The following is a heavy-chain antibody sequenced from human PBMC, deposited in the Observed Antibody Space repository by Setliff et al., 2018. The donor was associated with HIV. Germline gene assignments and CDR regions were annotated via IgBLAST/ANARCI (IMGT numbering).Heavy chain of an antibody. Sequence: SETLSLTCTVSGGSISSTSYFWGWIRQPPGKGLEWIGSIYHSGSTYYNPSLKRRVTISVDTSKNQFSLKLSSVTAADTAVYYCARDYYDYVWGSYRLFDYWGQGTLVTVSS. CDR3: ARDYYDYVWGSYRLFDY. CDR2: IYHSGST. CDR1: GGSISSTSYF. D-gene: IGHD3-16*02. V-gene: IGHV4-39*07. J-gene: IGHJ4*02.